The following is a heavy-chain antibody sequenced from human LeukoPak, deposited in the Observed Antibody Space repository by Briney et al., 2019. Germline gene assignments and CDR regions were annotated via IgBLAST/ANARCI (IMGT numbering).Heavy chain of an antibody. V-gene: IGHV4-59*01. CDR1: GGSISSYY. CDR2: IYYSGST. CDR3: ASLGPVRGANRPIDY. J-gene: IGHJ4*02. D-gene: IGHD3-10*01. Sequence: SETLSLTCTVSGGSISSYYWSWLRQPPGKGLECIGYIYYSGSTNYNPSLKSRVTISVDTSKNQFSLKLSSVTAADTAVYYCASLGPVRGANRPIDYWGQGTLVTVSS.